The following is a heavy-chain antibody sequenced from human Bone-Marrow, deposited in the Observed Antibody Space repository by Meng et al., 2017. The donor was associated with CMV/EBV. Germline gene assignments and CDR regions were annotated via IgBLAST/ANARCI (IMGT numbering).Heavy chain of an antibody. CDR1: GFTFSSYA. J-gene: IGHJ4*02. Sequence: GGSLRLSCAASGFTFSSYAMHWVRQAPGKGLEWVAVISYDGSNKYYADSVKGRFTISRDNSKNTLYLQMNSLRADDTAVYYCASGVGPTIEGDYWGQGTLVTVSS. CDR3: ASGVGPTIEGDY. V-gene: IGHV3-30*04. CDR2: ISYDGSNK. D-gene: IGHD1-26*01.